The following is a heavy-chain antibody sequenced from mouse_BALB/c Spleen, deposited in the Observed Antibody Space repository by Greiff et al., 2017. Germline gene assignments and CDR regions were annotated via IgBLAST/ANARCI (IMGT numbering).Heavy chain of an antibody. CDR3: VYGNFAY. V-gene: IGHV3-6*02. Sequence: ESGPGLVKPSQSLSLTCSVTGYSITSGYYWNWIRQFPGNKLEWMGYISYDGSNNYNPSLKNRISITRDTSKNQFFLKLNSVTTEDTATYYCVYGNFAYWGQGTLVTVSA. J-gene: IGHJ3*01. D-gene: IGHD2-1*01. CDR2: ISYDGSN. CDR1: GYSITSGYY.